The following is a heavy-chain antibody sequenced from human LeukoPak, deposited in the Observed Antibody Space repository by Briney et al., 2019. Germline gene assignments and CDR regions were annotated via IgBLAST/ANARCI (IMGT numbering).Heavy chain of an antibody. CDR1: GFTFSSYA. Sequence: PGGSLRLSCAASGFTFSSYAMSWVRQAPGKGLEWAASINQDGSEKYYVDSVKGRFIISRDNAKNSLDLQMNSLRVEDTAVYYCVRASTSSSSDKSVGYWGQGTLVTVSS. J-gene: IGHJ4*02. CDR3: VRASTSSSSDKSVGY. D-gene: IGHD6-6*01. V-gene: IGHV3-7*01. CDR2: INQDGSEK.